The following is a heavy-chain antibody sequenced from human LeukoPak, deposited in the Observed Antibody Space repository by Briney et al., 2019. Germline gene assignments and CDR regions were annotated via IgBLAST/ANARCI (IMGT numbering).Heavy chain of an antibody. CDR2: IYYSGST. Sequence: SETLSLTCAVSGGSIRSYYWSWIRQPPGKGLEWIGYIYYSGSTNYNPSLKSRVTISVDTSKNQFSLKLSSVTAADTAVYYCARRRRHCSGGSCGNKFDPWGQGTLVTVSS. V-gene: IGHV4-59*01. D-gene: IGHD2-15*01. J-gene: IGHJ5*02. CDR3: ARRRRHCSGGSCGNKFDP. CDR1: GGSIRSYY.